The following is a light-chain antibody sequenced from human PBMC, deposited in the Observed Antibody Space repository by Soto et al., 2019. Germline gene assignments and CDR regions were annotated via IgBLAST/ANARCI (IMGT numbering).Light chain of an antibody. Sequence: EIVMTQSPATLSVSPGEGATLSCRASQSVSRNLAWYQQKPGQAPRLLIYDASTWATGIPARFDGSGSVTEFTLTISSLQSEDFAVYYCQQYNKLPLTFGGGTRVEIK. CDR3: QQYNKLPLT. CDR1: QSVSRN. CDR2: DAS. J-gene: IGKJ4*01. V-gene: IGKV3-15*01.